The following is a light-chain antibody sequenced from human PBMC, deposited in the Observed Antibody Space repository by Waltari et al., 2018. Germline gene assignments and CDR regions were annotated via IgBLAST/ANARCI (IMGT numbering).Light chain of an antibody. CDR1: KLGNKF. CDR3: QVWDGNSVI. J-gene: IGLJ2*01. CDR2: ENV. Sequence: SYDLTQAPSLSVSPGQPARITCSGDKLGNKFVCWFQQRQGLSPALVIYENVLRPSGIPKRDSSSNSGNTATLTISGTQTMDEADYYCQVWDGNSVIFGGGTKLTVL. V-gene: IGLV3-1*01.